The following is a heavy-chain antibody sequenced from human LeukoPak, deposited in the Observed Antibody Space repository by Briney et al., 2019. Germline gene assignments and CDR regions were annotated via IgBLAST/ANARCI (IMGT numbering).Heavy chain of an antibody. Sequence: GGSLRLSCAASGFTFSSAWMSWVRQAPGKGLEWVGRIKSKTDGGTTDYAAPVKGRFTISRDDSKNTLYLQMNSLKTEDTAVYYCTTDEGYYYDSSGYYTLYYFDYWGQGTLVTVSS. D-gene: IGHD3-22*01. CDR2: IKSKTDGGTT. CDR1: GFTFSSAW. J-gene: IGHJ4*02. V-gene: IGHV3-15*01. CDR3: TTDEGYYYDSSGYYTLYYFDY.